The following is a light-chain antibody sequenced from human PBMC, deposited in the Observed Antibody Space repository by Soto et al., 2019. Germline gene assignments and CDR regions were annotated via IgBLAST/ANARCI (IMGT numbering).Light chain of an antibody. Sequence: DIQMTQSPSSLSASVGAEVTITCRASQTIMTYLNWYPLKTGKPPRLMIYAASSLQSGVPSRLSGSGSGTDFTLTISSLQPEDFATYSGQQSYNSPQTFGQGTKVDI. J-gene: IGKJ1*01. CDR2: AAS. V-gene: IGKV1-39*01. CDR3: QQSYNSPQT. CDR1: QTIMTY.